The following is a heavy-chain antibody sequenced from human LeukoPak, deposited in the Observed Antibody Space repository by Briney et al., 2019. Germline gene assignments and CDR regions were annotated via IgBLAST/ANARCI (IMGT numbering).Heavy chain of an antibody. V-gene: IGHV4-4*09. CDR3: ARIYYGSGHAAFDI. Sequence: SETLSLTCTVSGGSISSYYWSWIRQPPGKGLEWIGYIYTSGSTNYNPSLKSRVTISVDTSKNQFSLKLSSVTAADTAVYYCARIYYGSGHAAFDIWGQGTMVTVSS. CDR1: GGSISSYY. J-gene: IGHJ3*02. CDR2: IYTSGST. D-gene: IGHD3-10*01.